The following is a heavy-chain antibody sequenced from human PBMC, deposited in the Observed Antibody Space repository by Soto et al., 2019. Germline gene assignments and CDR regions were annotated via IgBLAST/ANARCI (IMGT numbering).Heavy chain of an antibody. Sequence: PGESLKISCKGSGYSFTNYWIGCVRQMPGKGLEWMGIIYPGDSDTRYSPSFQGQVTISADKSISTASLQWSSLKASGTAMYYCARLVGASDTDYFGFWGQGTLVTVSS. D-gene: IGHD2-15*01. CDR3: ARLVGASDTDYFGF. CDR2: IYPGDSDT. CDR1: GYSFTNYW. J-gene: IGHJ4*02. V-gene: IGHV5-51*01.